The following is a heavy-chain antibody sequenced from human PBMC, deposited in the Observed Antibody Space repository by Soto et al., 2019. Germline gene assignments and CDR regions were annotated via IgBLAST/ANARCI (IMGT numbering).Heavy chain of an antibody. V-gene: IGHV1-18*01. Sequence: ASVKVSCKASGYTFTSYGISWVRQAPGQGLEWMGWISAYNGNTNYAQKLQGRVTMTTDTSTSTAYMELRSLRSDDTAVYYCARVRNIVVVPAAMIGGGWFDPWGQGTLVTVSS. CDR2: ISAYNGNT. CDR1: GYTFTSYG. CDR3: ARVRNIVVVPAAMIGGGWFDP. D-gene: IGHD2-2*01. J-gene: IGHJ5*02.